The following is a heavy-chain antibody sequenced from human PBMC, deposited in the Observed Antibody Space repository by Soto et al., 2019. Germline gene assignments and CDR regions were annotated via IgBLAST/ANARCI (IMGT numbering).Heavy chain of an antibody. D-gene: IGHD3-10*01. Sequence: PSETLPLTCTVSGDSISSSVWRWIRQPPGKGLEWIGYFHYSGSTYYNPSLKSRVTISVDTSKNQFSLKLSSVTAADTAVYYCARHYDYYGSGSYYRPFGYWGQGTLVTVSS. CDR2: FHYSGST. V-gene: IGHV4-59*08. J-gene: IGHJ4*02. CDR3: ARHYDYYGSGSYYRPFGY. CDR1: GDSISSSV.